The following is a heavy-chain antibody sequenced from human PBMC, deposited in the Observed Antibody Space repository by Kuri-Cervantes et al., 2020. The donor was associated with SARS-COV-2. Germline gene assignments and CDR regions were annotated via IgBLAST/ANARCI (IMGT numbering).Heavy chain of an antibody. J-gene: IGHJ4*02. D-gene: IGHD3-3*01. V-gene: IGHV3-21*04. CDR3: AKDPFYDFWSGRYYDY. CDR2: ISSSSSYI. CDR1: GFTFSSYS. Sequence: GESLKISCAASGFTFSSYSMNWVRQAPGKGLEWVSSISSSSSYIYYADSVKGRFTISRDNSKNTLYLQMNSLRAEDTAVYYCAKDPFYDFWSGRYYDYWGQGTLVTVSS.